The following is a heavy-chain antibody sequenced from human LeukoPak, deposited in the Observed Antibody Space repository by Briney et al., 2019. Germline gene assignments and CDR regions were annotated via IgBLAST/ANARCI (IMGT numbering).Heavy chain of an antibody. CDR1: GLTVSSYA. CDR3: AKDLSYHYSFER. Sequence: GESLRLSCGASGLTVSSYAMSWVRQAPGKGLEWVSTIIGSAVNTYYADSVKGRFTISRDNSKNTLYLQMNSLRAEDTAVYYCAKDLSYHYSFERWGQGTLVTVSS. CDR2: IIGSAVNT. J-gene: IGHJ4*02. D-gene: IGHD3-16*01. V-gene: IGHV3-23*01.